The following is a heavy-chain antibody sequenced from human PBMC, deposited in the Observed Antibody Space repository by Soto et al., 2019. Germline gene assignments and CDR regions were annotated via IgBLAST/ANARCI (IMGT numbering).Heavy chain of an antibody. J-gene: IGHJ4*02. V-gene: IGHV1-3*01. CDR3: ARVDCSGGSCYSFLGY. CDR1: GYTFTSYA. CDR2: INAGNGNT. Sequence: ASVKVSCKASGYTFTSYAMHWVRQAPGQRLEWMGWINAGNGNTKYSQKFQGRVTITRDTSASTAYMELSSLRSEDTAVYYCARVDCSGGSCYSFLGYWGQGTPVTVSS. D-gene: IGHD2-15*01.